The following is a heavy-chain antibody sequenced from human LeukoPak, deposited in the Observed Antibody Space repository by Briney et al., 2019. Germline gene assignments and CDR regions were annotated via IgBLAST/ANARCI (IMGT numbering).Heavy chain of an antibody. D-gene: IGHD6-19*01. CDR2: VYFTGSS. CDR1: GDSISSTGHY. Sequence: PSETLSLTCTVSGDSISSTGHYWGWIRQPPGKGLEWIGSVYFTGSSFYNPSLKSRVTISVDTSKNQFSLNVASVTAAGTAAYYCARQIGGRLVRGFDFWGQGSLVTVSS. CDR3: ARQIGGRLVRGFDF. V-gene: IGHV4-39*01. J-gene: IGHJ4*02.